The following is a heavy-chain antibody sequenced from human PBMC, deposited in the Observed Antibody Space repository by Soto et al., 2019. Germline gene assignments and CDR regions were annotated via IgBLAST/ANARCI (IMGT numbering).Heavy chain of an antibody. CDR1: GFTFSSYG. J-gene: IGHJ5*02. CDR3: AKEGVNTVVTGDWFDP. Sequence: RLSCAASGFTFSSYGMHWVRQAPGKGLEWVAVISYDGSNKYYADSVKGRFTISRDNSKNTLYLQMNSLRAEDTAVYYCAKEGVNTVVTGDWFDPWGQGTLVTVSS. V-gene: IGHV3-30*18. CDR2: ISYDGSNK. D-gene: IGHD7-27*01.